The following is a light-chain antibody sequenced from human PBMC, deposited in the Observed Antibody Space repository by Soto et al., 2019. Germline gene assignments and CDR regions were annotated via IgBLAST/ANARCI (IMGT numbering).Light chain of an antibody. Sequence: IQLTQSPSSLSASVGDRVTITCRASQGISSYLAWYQQKPGKAPKLLIYAASTLQSGVPSRFSGSGSGTDFTLTISSLQPEDFATYNCQQLNSYPLFTFGPGTKVDIK. J-gene: IGKJ3*01. CDR1: QGISSY. V-gene: IGKV1-9*01. CDR2: AAS. CDR3: QQLNSYPLFT.